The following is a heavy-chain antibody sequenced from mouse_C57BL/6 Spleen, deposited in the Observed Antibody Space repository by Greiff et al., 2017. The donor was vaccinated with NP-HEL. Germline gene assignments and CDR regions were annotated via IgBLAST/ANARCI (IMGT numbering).Heavy chain of an antibody. Sequence: VQLQQPGAELVKPGASVKMSCKASGYTFTSYWITWVKQRPGQGLEWIGDIYPGSGSTNYNEKFKSKATLTVDTSSSTAYMQLSSLTSEDSAVYYCAGYTKKGCYAMDYWGQGTSVTVSA. CDR3: AGYTKKGCYAMDY. J-gene: IGHJ4*01. CDR1: GYTFTSYW. D-gene: IGHD2-5*01. CDR2: IYPGSGST. V-gene: IGHV1-55*01.